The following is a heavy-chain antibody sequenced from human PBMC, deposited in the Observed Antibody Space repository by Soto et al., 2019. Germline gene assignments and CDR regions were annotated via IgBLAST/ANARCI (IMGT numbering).Heavy chain of an antibody. Sequence: GGSLRLSCAASGFTFSDDYMSWIRQAPGKGLEWVSYISSSGSTIYYANSVKGRFTIPRDDAMNSLYLPMNSLKAEDTAVYYCASDGSSAFDIWGQGTMVTVSS. CDR2: ISSSGSTI. V-gene: IGHV3-11*01. CDR3: ASDGSSAFDI. D-gene: IGHD6-6*01. CDR1: GFTFSDDY. J-gene: IGHJ3*02.